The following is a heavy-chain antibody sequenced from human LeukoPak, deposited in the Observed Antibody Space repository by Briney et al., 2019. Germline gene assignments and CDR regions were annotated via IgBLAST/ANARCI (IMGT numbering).Heavy chain of an antibody. J-gene: IGHJ4*02. CDR1: GGSISSSSYY. Sequence: SETLSLTCTVSGGSISSSSYYWGWIRQPPRKGLEWIGSIYYSGSTYYNPSLKSRVTISVDTSKNQFSLKLSSVTAADTAVYYCARDLGFNGDFNYWGQGTLVTVSS. CDR2: IYYSGST. D-gene: IGHD4-17*01. V-gene: IGHV4-39*07. CDR3: ARDLGFNGDFNY.